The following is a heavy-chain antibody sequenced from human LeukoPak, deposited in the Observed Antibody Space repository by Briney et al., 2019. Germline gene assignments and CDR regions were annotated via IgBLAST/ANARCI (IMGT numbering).Heavy chain of an antibody. D-gene: IGHD6-19*01. CDR2: ISYSVHS. Sequence: PSETLSLTCTVSGGSVSSTSSYWSWIRQPPGKGLEWVGYISYSVHSDYNPSLKSRVTILVDTSKNQFSLKLTSVTAADTAVYYCARLQPAGTLDYWGQGTLVTVSS. CDR3: ARLQPAGTLDY. CDR1: GGSVSSTSSY. V-gene: IGHV4-61*01. J-gene: IGHJ4*02.